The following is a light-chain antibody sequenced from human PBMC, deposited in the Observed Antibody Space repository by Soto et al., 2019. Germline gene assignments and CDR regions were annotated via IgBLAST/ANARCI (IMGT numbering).Light chain of an antibody. V-gene: IGKV1-39*01. J-gene: IGKJ1*01. CDR3: QQGFGDPWT. CDR2: AAS. Sequence: DIHMTQSPSSLSTSVGYRFTITCRASQSIGRYLNWYQQKPGKVPKLLINAASSLQSGVPSRFSGVGYGTDFNLTISSLQSEDYETYYCQQGFGDPWTFGQGTKVDIK. CDR1: QSIGRY.